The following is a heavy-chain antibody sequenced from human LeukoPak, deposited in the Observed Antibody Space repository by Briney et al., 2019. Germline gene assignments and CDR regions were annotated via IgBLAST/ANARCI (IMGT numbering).Heavy chain of an antibody. D-gene: IGHD3-9*01. Sequence: PGGSLRLSCAASGFTFSRKTMNGVRQAPGKGLEWVAYISSDGGTIYYADSVKGRFTISRDNAKNSLYLQMNSLRAEDTAVYYCARDLKAKLRYFDWLLYPSFDYWGQGTLVTVSS. V-gene: IGHV3-48*04. CDR3: ARDLKAKLRYFDWLLYPSFDY. CDR1: GFTFSRKT. CDR2: ISSDGGTI. J-gene: IGHJ4*02.